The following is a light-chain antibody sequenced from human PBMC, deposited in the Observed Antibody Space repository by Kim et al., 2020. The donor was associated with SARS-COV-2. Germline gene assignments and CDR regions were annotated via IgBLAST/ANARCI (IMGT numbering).Light chain of an antibody. CDR2: QDS. Sequence: DSPEQPASITCSGDKLGDKYACWYQQKPGQSPVLVIYQDSKRPSGIPERFSGSNSGNTATLTISGTQAMDEADYYCQAWDSSTGVFGGGTQLTVL. CDR3: QAWDSSTGV. J-gene: IGLJ2*01. V-gene: IGLV3-1*01. CDR1: KLGDKY.